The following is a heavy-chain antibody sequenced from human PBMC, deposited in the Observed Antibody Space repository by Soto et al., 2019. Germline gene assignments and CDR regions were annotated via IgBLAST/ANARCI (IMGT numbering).Heavy chain of an antibody. J-gene: IGHJ4*02. CDR3: AKIRSIRFLIY. CDR2: ISGSGGST. D-gene: IGHD3-3*01. V-gene: IGHV3-23*01. Sequence: GGSLRLSCAASGFTFSSYAMSWVRQAPGKGLEWVSAISGSGGSTYYADSVKGRFTISRNNSKNTLYLQMNSLRAEDTAVYYCAKIRSIRFLIYWGQGTLVTVSS. CDR1: GFTFSSYA.